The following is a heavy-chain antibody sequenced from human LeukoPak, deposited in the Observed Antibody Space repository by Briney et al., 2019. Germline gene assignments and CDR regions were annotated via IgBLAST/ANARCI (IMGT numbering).Heavy chain of an antibody. V-gene: IGHV4-30-4*01. D-gene: IGHD3-22*01. CDR3: ASSSGYYTDFDY. J-gene: IGHJ4*02. CDR2: IYYSGSS. CDR1: GGSMNSGHYH. Sequence: SQTLSLTCTVSGGSMNSGHYHWSWIRQHPGKGLEWIAYIYYSGSSFYNPSLKSRVTISVDTSKNQFSLKLSSVTAADTAVYYCASSSGYYTDFDYWGQGTLVTVSS.